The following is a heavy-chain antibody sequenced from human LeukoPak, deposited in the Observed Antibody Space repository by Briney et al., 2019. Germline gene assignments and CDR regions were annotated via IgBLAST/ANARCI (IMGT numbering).Heavy chain of an antibody. Sequence: GESLKISCKGSGYSFTGYWIGWVRQMPGKGLEWMGIIYPGDSDTRYSPSFQGQVTISADKSISTAYLQWSSLKASDTAMYYCARHTERLADVYGMDVWGQGTTVTVSS. V-gene: IGHV5-51*01. D-gene: IGHD5-12*01. CDR2: IYPGDSDT. CDR3: ARHTERLADVYGMDV. J-gene: IGHJ6*02. CDR1: GYSFTGYW.